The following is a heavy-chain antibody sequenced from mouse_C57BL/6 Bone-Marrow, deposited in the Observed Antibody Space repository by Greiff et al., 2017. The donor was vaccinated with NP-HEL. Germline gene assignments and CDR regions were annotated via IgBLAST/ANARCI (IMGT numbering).Heavy chain of an antibody. J-gene: IGHJ1*03. CDR1: GYTFTDYY. V-gene: IGHV1-19*01. CDR2: INPYNGGT. CDR3: ARQRRGVYWYFGG. D-gene: IGHD2-12*01. Sequence: VQLQQSGPVLVKPGASVKLSCKASGYTFTDYYMNWVKQSHGKSLEWIGVINPYNGGTSYNQKFKGKATLTVDKSSSTAYMELNSLISEDSAVYYGARQRRGVYWYFGGWGTGTTVTVSS.